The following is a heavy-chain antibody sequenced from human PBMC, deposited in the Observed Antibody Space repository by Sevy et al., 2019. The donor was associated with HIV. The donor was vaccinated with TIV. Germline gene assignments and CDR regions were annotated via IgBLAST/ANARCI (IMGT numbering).Heavy chain of an antibody. Sequence: GESLKISCAATGFTFSNYAMHWVRQAPGKGMEWVAIIWSDGAYQYHGDSVKGRFTISRDNSKNTLYLQMNNVRAEDTAVYYCARDSGSFLSFDYWGQGTLVTVSS. V-gene: IGHV3-33*01. CDR1: GFTFSNYA. D-gene: IGHD1-26*01. J-gene: IGHJ4*02. CDR3: ARDSGSFLSFDY. CDR2: IWSDGAYQ.